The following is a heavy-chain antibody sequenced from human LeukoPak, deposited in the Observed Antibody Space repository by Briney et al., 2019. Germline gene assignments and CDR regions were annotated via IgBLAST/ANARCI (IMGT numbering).Heavy chain of an antibody. J-gene: IGHJ5*02. Sequence: GASVHVSCKASGYTFTSYGISWVRPAPGQGLAGMGWISAYNGNTNYAQKLQGRVTMTTETTTSTAYMELRSLRSDDTAVYYCAFGGGGWYRKGWFDHWGQGTLVTVSS. CDR3: AFGGGGWYRKGWFDH. D-gene: IGHD2-15*01. CDR1: GYTFTSYG. CDR2: ISAYNGNT. V-gene: IGHV1-18*04.